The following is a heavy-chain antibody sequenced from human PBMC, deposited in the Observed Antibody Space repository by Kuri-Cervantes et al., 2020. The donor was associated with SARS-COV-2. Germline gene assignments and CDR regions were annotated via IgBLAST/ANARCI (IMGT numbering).Heavy chain of an antibody. CDR3: AKERDSLRTSGIAAAGTGFDY. CDR2: IKQDGSEK. V-gene: IGHV3-7*01. CDR1: GFTFSSYW. J-gene: IGHJ4*02. Sequence: GGSLRLSCAASGFTFSSYWTSWVRQAPGKGLEWVANIKQDGSEKYYVDSVKGRFTISRDNAKNSLYLQMNSLRAEDTAVYYCAKERDSLRTSGIAAAGTGFDYWGQGILVTVSS. D-gene: IGHD6-13*01.